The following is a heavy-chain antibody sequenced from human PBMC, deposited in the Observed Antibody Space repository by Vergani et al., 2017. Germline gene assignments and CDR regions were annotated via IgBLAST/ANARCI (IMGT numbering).Heavy chain of an antibody. CDR3: ARDPARGVVGGDY. CDR1: GFTFSDYS. D-gene: IGHD3-10*01. CDR2: ITGRSSYI. V-gene: IGHV3-21*01. J-gene: IGHJ4*02. Sequence: EVQLVESGGGLVKPGGSLRLSCAASGFTFSDYSMNWVRQAPGQGLEWVSSITGRSSYIYYADSVKGRFTISRDNAKNSMYLQMNSLRAEDTAVYYCARDPARGVVGGDYWGQGTLVTVSS.